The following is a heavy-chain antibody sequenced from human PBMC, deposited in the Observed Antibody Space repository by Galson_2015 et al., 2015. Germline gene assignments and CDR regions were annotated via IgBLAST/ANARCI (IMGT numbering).Heavy chain of an antibody. V-gene: IGHV3-21*01. D-gene: IGHD3-3*01. CDR2: ISSSSSYI. J-gene: IGHJ6*02. CDR1: GFTFSSYS. CDR3: ARVITIFGVVKPRGMDV. Sequence: SLRLSCAASGFTFSSYSMNWVRQAPGKGLEWVSSISSSSSYIYYADSVKGRFTISRDNAKNSLYLQMNSLRAEDTAVYYCARVITIFGVVKPRGMDVWGQGTTVTVSS.